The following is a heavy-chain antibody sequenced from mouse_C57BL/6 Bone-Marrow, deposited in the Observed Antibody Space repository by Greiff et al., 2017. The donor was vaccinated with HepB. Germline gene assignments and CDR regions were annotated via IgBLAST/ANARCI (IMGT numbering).Heavy chain of an antibody. V-gene: IGHV1-87*01. Sequence: QVQLQQSGPELARPWASVKISCQAFYTFSRRVHFAIRDTNYWMQWVKQRPGQGLEWIGAIYPGNGDTSYNQKFKGKATLTADKSSSTAYMQLSSLTSKDSAVYYCAASKQLRMDYWGQGTSVTVSS. CDR3: SKDSAVYYCAASKQLRMDY. CDR2: GQGLEWIG. D-gene: IGHD3-2*02. CDR1: YTFSRRVH. J-gene: IGHJ4*01.